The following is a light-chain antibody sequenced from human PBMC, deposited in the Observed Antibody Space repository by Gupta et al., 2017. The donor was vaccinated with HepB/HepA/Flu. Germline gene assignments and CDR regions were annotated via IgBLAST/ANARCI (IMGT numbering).Light chain of an antibody. Sequence: DIQMTQSPSSLSASVGDRVTITCRASQSIRNYLNWYQQKPGKAPKLLIYTASSLQSGVPTRFSGSGSGTDFTLTISRLQPEDFASYFCQQRDSFPFTFGQGNKMDIK. J-gene: IGKJ2*01. CDR3: QQRDSFPFT. CDR2: TAS. CDR1: QSIRNY. V-gene: IGKV1-39*01.